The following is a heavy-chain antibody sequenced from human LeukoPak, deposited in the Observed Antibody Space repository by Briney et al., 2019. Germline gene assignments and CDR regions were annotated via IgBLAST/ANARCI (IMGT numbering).Heavy chain of an antibody. D-gene: IGHD6-19*01. CDR2: IYYSGST. CDR1: GGSISSSSYY. CDR3: AKPPVYSSGWYFEGTPFDY. V-gene: IGHV4-39*07. Sequence: PSETLSLTCTVSGGSISSSSYYWGWIRQPPGKGLEWIGSIYYSGSTYYNPSLKSRVTISVDTSKNQFSLKLSSVTAADTAVYYCAKPPVYSSGWYFEGTPFDYWGQGTLVTVSS. J-gene: IGHJ4*02.